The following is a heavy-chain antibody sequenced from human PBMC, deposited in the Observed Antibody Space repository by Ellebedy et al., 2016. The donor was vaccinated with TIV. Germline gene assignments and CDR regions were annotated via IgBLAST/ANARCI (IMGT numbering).Heavy chain of an antibody. Sequence: AASVKVSCKASGYSFTNYDINWVRQATGQGLECMAWNNPNSGGTNYEQKFQGRVTVTRDTSTSTAFLELSRLRSDDTAVYYCTRDLTNIVSGDYWGQGTLVTVSS. CDR2: NNPNSGGT. CDR3: TRDLTNIVSGDY. J-gene: IGHJ4*02. V-gene: IGHV1-2*02. D-gene: IGHD5/OR15-5a*01. CDR1: GYSFTNYD.